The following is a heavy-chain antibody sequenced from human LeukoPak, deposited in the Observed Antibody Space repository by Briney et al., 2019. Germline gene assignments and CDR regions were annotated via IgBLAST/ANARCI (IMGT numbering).Heavy chain of an antibody. D-gene: IGHD6-13*01. J-gene: IGHJ4*02. Sequence: SETLSLTCNVSGASISTYYWNWIRQPPGKGLEWIGYIYYSGGTNYIPSLESRVTISVDTSKNQLSLKLSSVTAADTAVYYCARATNDDYSSSQLDYSGQGTLVTVSS. CDR3: ARATNDDYSSSQLDY. CDR2: IYYSGGT. V-gene: IGHV4-59*08. CDR1: GASISTYY.